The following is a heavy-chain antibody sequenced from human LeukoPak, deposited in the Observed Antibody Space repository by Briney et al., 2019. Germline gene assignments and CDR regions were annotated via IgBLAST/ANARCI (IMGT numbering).Heavy chain of an antibody. V-gene: IGHV3-7*01. CDR2: MNQDGLEE. CDR1: GFSFSSYY. CDR3: ASVWRALGYTIDY. J-gene: IGHJ4*02. D-gene: IGHD5-18*01. Sequence: GGSLRLSCAASGFSFSSYYMSWVRQAPGKGLEWVANMNQDGLEEYYLDSVKGRFTISRDNAKNSLFLQMNRLRVEDTAVYYCASVWRALGYTIDYWGQGTQVAVSS.